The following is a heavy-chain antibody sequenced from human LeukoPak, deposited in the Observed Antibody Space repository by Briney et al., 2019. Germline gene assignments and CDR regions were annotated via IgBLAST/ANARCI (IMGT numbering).Heavy chain of an antibody. CDR3: ARDPYYDFWSGYYN. CDR2: INPDSGGT. J-gene: IGHJ4*02. D-gene: IGHD3-3*01. V-gene: IGHV1-2*06. Sequence: ASVKVSCKASGYTFTGHYMHWVRQAPGQGLEWMGRINPDSGGTNYAQKFQGRVTMIRDTSISTAYMELSRLRSDDTAVYYCARDPYYDFWSGYYNWGQGTLVTVSS. CDR1: GYTFTGHY.